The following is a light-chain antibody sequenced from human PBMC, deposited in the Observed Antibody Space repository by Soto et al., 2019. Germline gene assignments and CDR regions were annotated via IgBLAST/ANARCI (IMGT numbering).Light chain of an antibody. CDR3: QQYDIYSRT. Sequence: DIQVTQSPSTLSASVGDRVTITFRASQSISTWLAWYQHKPGKAPKLLIYQASSLEGGVPSRFSGSGSGTEFTLTISSLQPDEFATYYCQQYDIYSRTFGQGTKVDIK. V-gene: IGKV1-5*03. CDR1: QSISTW. J-gene: IGKJ1*01. CDR2: QAS.